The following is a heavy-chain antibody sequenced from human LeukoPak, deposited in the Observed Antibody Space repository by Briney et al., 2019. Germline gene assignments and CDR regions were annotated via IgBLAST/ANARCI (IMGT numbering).Heavy chain of an antibody. CDR1: GFTFSSYG. CDR2: ISYDGSNK. CDR3: AKDSSFVWGSYPKYNWFDP. V-gene: IGHV3-30*18. D-gene: IGHD3-16*02. J-gene: IGHJ5*02. Sequence: PGGSLRLSCAASGFTFSSYGMHWVRQAPGKGLEWVAVISYDGSNKYYADSVKGRFTISRDNSKNTLYLQMNSLRAEDTAVYYCAKDSSFVWGSYPKYNWFDPWGQGTLVTVSS.